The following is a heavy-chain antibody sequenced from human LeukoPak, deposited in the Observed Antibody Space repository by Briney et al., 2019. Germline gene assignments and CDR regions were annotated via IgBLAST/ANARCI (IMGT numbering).Heavy chain of an antibody. J-gene: IGHJ4*02. CDR1: GYTFTSYY. D-gene: IGHD3-3*01. CDR2: INPSGGST. CDR3: AREGSADFWSGYYTESPSAADY. V-gene: IGHV1-46*01. Sequence: ASVKVSCKASGYTFTSYYMHWVRQAPGQGLEWMGIINPSGGSTSYAQKFQGRATMTRDTSTSTVYMELSSLRSEDTAVYYCAREGSADFWSGYYTESPSAADYWGQGTLVTVSS.